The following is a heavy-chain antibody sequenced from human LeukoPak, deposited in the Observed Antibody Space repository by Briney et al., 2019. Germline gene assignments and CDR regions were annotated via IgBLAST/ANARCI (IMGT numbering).Heavy chain of an antibody. CDR1: GVSISTRNYY. CDR2: IFYSGST. D-gene: IGHD3-22*01. V-gene: IGHV4-39*01. J-gene: IGHJ4*02. Sequence: SETLSLTCTVSGVSISTRNYYWGWIRQPPGKGLEWIGNIFYSGSTYYSPSFKSRFTISLDTSRNQFSLKLSSVTAADTAVYYCARHRYSGDYYDSSGYYYFLSHDYWCQGTLVTVSS. CDR3: ARHRYSGDYYDSSGYYYFLSHDY.